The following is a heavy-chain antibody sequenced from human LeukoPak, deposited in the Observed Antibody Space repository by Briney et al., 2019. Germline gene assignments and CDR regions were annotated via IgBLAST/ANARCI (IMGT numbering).Heavy chain of an antibody. J-gene: IGHJ3*02. V-gene: IGHV4-61*02. CDR2: ISNSGST. CDR3: ARENYDLLAEYFLRAFDI. Sequence: SETPSLTCTVSGASISSNTYYWTWIRQPAGEGLQWMGRISNSGSTTYNSSLKSRLNISMDTSRNQFSLRLSSVTAADTAVYYCARENYDLLAEYFLRAFDIWGQGTMVIVSS. CDR1: GASISSNTYY. D-gene: IGHD3-9*01.